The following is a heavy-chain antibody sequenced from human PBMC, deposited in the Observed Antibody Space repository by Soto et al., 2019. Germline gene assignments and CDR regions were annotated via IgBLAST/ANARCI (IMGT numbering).Heavy chain of an antibody. CDR1: GFTFSDHY. Sequence: LRLSCAASGFTFSDHYMTWIRQAPGKGPEWLSYISGGGDIISYADSVKGRFIISRDNAKRSLYLQMNSLTVEDTAVYYCSRDPRLADYWGQGTLVTVSS. V-gene: IGHV3-11*01. D-gene: IGHD6-25*01. J-gene: IGHJ4*02. CDR3: SRDPRLADY. CDR2: ISGGGDII.